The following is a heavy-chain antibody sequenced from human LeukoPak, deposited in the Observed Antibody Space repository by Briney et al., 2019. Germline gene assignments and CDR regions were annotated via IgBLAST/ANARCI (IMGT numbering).Heavy chain of an antibody. CDR1: GYTLTELS. V-gene: IGHV1-24*01. J-gene: IGHJ3*02. CDR2: FDPEDGET. CDR3: ATSTRLTIFGVVILDDAFDI. D-gene: IGHD3-3*01. Sequence: ASVKVSCKVSGYTLTELSMHWVRQAPGKGLEWMGGFDPEDGETIYAQKFQGRVTMTEDTSTDTAYMELSSLRSEDTAVYYCATSTRLTIFGVVILDDAFDIWGQGTMVTGSS.